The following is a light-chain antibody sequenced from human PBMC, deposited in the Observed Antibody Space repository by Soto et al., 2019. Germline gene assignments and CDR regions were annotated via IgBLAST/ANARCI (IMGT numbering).Light chain of an antibody. V-gene: IGKV1-39*01. J-gene: IGKJ4*01. Sequence: DIQMTQSPSSLSASVGDRVTITCRASQSIRSDLNWYQQKPGKVPKLLIYATSTLQSGVPSRFSGSGSGTDLTLTISSLQPEDFATYYYQQSYSTPTFGGGTKV. CDR3: QQSYSTPT. CDR2: ATS. CDR1: QSIRSD.